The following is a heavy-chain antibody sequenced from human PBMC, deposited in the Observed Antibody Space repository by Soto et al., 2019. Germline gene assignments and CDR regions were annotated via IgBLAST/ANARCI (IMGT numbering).Heavy chain of an antibody. CDR1: GHTLINYY. V-gene: IGHV1-46*01. Sequence: QVQLVQSGAEVKKPGASVKVSCKASGHTLINYYMHWVRQAPGQGLDWLGKIDPSGNGTSYAERFQGRITLASDTSTNTVYVELSSLRSEDTAIYYCAINYYDSCAYRYWGQGTLVTVSS. J-gene: IGHJ4*02. CDR3: AINYYDSCAYRY. CDR2: IDPSGNGT. D-gene: IGHD3-22*01.